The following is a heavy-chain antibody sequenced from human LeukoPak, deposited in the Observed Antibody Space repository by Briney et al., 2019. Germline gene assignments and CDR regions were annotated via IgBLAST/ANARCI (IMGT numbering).Heavy chain of an antibody. D-gene: IGHD6-13*01. CDR1: GFTVSSNY. J-gene: IGHJ6*02. CDR2: IYSGGST. Sequence: GGSLRLSCAASGFTVSSNYMSWVRQAPGKGLEWVSVIYSGGSTYYADSVKGRFTISRDNSKNTLYLQMNSLRAEDTAVYYCVRAARYSSSYGMDVWGQGTTVTVSS. V-gene: IGHV3-66*01. CDR3: VRAARYSSSYGMDV.